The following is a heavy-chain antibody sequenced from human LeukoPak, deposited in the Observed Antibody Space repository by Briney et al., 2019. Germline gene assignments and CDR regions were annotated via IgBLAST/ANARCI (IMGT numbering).Heavy chain of an antibody. J-gene: IGHJ4*02. V-gene: IGHV4-59*01. CDR3: ARHHERSGYRAVDY. D-gene: IGHD3-22*01. Sequence: SETLSLTCTVSGGSISSYYWSWIRQPPGKGREWIGYIYYRGSTNYNPSLKSRVTISVDTSMNQFSLKVSSVTSADTAVYYCARHHERSGYRAVDYWGQGTLVTVSS. CDR1: GGSISSYY. CDR2: IYYRGST.